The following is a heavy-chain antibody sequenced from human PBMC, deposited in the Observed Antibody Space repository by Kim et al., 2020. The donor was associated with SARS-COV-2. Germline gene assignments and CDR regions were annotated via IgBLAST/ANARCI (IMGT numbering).Heavy chain of an antibody. CDR3: AREGTYYYDSSGYYFDY. CDR2: IYYSGST. V-gene: IGHV4-31*03. D-gene: IGHD3-22*01. CDR1: GGSISSGGYY. J-gene: IGHJ4*02. Sequence: SETLSLTCTVSGGSISSGGYYWSWIRQHPGKGLEWIGYIYYSGSTYYNPSLKSRVTISVDTSKNQFSLKLSSVTAADTAVYYCAREGTYYYDSSGYYFDYWGQGTLVTVSS.